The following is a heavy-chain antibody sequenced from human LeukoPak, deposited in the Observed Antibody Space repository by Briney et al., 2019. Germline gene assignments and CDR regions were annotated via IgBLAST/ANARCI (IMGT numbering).Heavy chain of an antibody. CDR2: INPNSGGT. CDR1: GYTFTGYY. D-gene: IGHD3-10*01. V-gene: IGHV1-2*06. CDR3: ATMVRGVMGNWFDP. Sequence: GASVKVSCKASGYTFTGYYMHWVRQAPGQGLEWMGRINPNSGGTNYAQKFQGRVTMTRDTSISTAYMELSRLRSDDTAVYCCATMVRGVMGNWFDPWGQGTLVTVSS. J-gene: IGHJ5*02.